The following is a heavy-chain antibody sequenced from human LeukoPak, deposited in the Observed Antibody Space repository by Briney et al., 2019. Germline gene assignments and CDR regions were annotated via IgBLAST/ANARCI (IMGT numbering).Heavy chain of an antibody. Sequence: SETLSLTCTVSGGSISSSSYYWGWIRQPPGKGLEWIGSIYYSGTTYYNPSLKSRVTISVDTSKNQFSLKLSSVTAADTAVYYCAIRLLGVYFDYWGQGTLVTVSS. CDR2: IYYSGTT. CDR1: GGSISSSSYY. CDR3: AIRLLGVYFDY. J-gene: IGHJ4*02. D-gene: IGHD3-10*01. V-gene: IGHV4-39*01.